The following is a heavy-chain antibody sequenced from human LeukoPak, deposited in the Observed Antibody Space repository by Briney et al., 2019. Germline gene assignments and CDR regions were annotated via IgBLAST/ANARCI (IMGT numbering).Heavy chain of an antibody. Sequence: ASVKVSCEVSGYTLTELSMHWVRQAPGKGLEWMGGFDPEDGETIYAQKFQGRVTMTEDTSTDTAYMELSSLRSEDTAVYYCATTTGAHNWFDPWGQGTLVTVSS. CDR3: ATTTGAHNWFDP. CDR2: FDPEDGET. V-gene: IGHV1-24*01. J-gene: IGHJ5*02. D-gene: IGHD2-8*02. CDR1: GYTLTELS.